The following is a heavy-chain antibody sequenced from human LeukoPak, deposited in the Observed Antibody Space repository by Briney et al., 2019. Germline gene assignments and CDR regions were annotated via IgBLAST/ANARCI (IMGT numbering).Heavy chain of an antibody. Sequence: GGSLRLSCAASGFTFSSYAMSWVRQAPGKGVEWVSAISGSGGSTYYADSVKGRFTISRDNSKNTLYLQMNSLRAEDTAVYYCAKDDLAIFGVDLNAFDIWGQGTMVTVSS. CDR3: AKDDLAIFGVDLNAFDI. CDR1: GFTFSSYA. CDR2: ISGSGGST. J-gene: IGHJ3*02. V-gene: IGHV3-23*01. D-gene: IGHD3-3*01.